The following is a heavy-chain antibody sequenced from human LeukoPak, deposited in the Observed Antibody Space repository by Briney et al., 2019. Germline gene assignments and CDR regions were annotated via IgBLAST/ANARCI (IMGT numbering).Heavy chain of an antibody. Sequence: PGGSLRLSCAGSGFALKSCLTWVRQAPGKGLEWVSYISSSSSTIYYADSVKGRFTISRDNAKNSLYLQMNSLRAEDTAVYYCARELVIVVAGGTIAFDIWGQGTMVTASS. CDR2: ISSSSSTI. D-gene: IGHD2-21*01. CDR3: ARELVIVVAGGTIAFDI. CDR1: GFALKSC. J-gene: IGHJ3*02. V-gene: IGHV3-48*01.